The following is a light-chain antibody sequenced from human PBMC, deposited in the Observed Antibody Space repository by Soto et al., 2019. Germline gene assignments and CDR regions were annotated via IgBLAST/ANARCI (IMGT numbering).Light chain of an antibody. V-gene: IGKV1D-12*01. CDR3: QQTDSSPLS. CDR1: QGIRYW. Sequence: DVQMTQSPAPVAASIGDRVPITCRASQGIRYWAAWYQQPPGKAPELLIFAASSMQSGVPSRFSGRGSGTEFTLTIDSLQPEDFATYYCQQTDSSPLSFGGGTKVDIK. CDR2: AAS. J-gene: IGKJ4*01.